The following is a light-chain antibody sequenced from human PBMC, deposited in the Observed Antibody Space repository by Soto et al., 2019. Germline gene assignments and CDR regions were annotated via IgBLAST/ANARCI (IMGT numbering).Light chain of an antibody. CDR3: QQYNSYSK. CDR1: QSISTR. J-gene: IGKJ1*01. Sequence: DIQMTQSPSTLSASVVDRVTITFRASQSISTRLAWYQQKPGKAPKLLIYDASSLESGVPSRFSGSASGTEFTLTISSLQPDDFATYYCQQYNSYSKFGQGTKVDIK. V-gene: IGKV1-5*01. CDR2: DAS.